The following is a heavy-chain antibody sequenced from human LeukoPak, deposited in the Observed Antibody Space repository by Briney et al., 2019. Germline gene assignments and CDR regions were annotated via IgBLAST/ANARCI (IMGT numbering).Heavy chain of an antibody. V-gene: IGHV3-7*01. Sequence: EGSLRLSCAASGFTFSTYWMTWVRQAPGKGLEWVANIKQDDSEIYYVDSVKGRFTISRDNAKNSLYLQMNSLRAEGTAVYYCARDNNGPDYWGQGTLVTVSS. D-gene: IGHD2-8*01. CDR3: ARDNNGPDY. CDR1: GFTFSTYW. J-gene: IGHJ4*02. CDR2: IKQDDSEI.